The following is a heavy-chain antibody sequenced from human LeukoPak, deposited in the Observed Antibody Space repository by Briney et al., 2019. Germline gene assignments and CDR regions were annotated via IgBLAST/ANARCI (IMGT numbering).Heavy chain of an antibody. CDR1: GFTFSSYA. CDR3: APERWGDALDI. D-gene: IGHD3-16*01. CDR2: ISYDGSNK. V-gene: IGHV3-30-3*01. J-gene: IGHJ3*02. Sequence: GGSLRLSCAASGFTFSSYAMHWVRQAPGKGLEWVAVISYDGSNKYYADSVKGRFTISRDNSKNTLYLQMNSLRDEDTAIYYCAPERWGDALDIWGQGTLVTVSS.